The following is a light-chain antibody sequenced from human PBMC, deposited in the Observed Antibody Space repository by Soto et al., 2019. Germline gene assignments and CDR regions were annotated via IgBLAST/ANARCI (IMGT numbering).Light chain of an antibody. J-gene: IGKJ1*01. CDR2: GAS. Sequence: DIVLTQSPATLSLSPGERATLSCGASQSVRSSNLAWYQQKPGQAPRLLIYGASTRATGIPARFSGSGSGTEFTLTISSLQSEDFAVYYCQQYNNWPPWTFGQGTKVDIK. CDR1: QSVRSSN. CDR3: QQYNNWPPWT. V-gene: IGKV3-15*01.